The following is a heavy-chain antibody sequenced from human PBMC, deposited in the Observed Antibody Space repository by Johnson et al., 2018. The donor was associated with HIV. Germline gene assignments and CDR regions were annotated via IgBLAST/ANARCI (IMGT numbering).Heavy chain of an antibody. J-gene: IGHJ3*02. CDR1: AFSFSNYP. CDR2: ISYDGSNK. Sequence: VQLVESGGGVVQPGRSLRLSCAASAFSFSNYPMHWVRQAPGKGLEWVAVISYDGSNKYYTDSVKGRFTISRDNSKNTLYLQMNSLNTDDTAFYYCATSTASDAFDIWGQGTMVTVSS. D-gene: IGHD1-1*01. CDR3: ATSTASDAFDI. V-gene: IGHV3-30*04.